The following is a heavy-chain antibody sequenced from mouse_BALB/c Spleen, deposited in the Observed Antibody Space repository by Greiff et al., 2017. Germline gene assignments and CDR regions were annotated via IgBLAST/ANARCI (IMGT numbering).Heavy chain of an antibody. Sequence: EVKLMESGGGLVKPGGSLKLSCAASGFAFSSYDMSWVRQTPEKRLEWVAYISSGGGSTYYPDTVKGRFTISRDNAKNTLYLQMSSLKSEDTAMYYCARRGDDYAWFAYWGQGTLVTVSA. CDR2: ISSGGGST. J-gene: IGHJ3*01. CDR3: ARRGDDYAWFAY. CDR1: GFAFSSYD. V-gene: IGHV5-12-1*01. D-gene: IGHD2-4*01.